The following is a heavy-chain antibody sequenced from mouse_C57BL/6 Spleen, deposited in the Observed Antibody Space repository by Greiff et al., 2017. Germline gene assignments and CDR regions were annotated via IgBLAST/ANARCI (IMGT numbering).Heavy chain of an antibody. D-gene: IGHD2-2*01. V-gene: IGHV1-69*01. Sequence: VQLQQPGAELVMPGASVKLSCKASGYTFTSYWMPWVKQRPGQGLEWIGEIDPSDSYTNYNQNFKGKSTLTVDKSSSPAYMQLSSLTSEDSAVYYCARWGLRDYFDDWGKGTTRTVSS. CDR3: ARWGLRDYFDD. CDR1: GYTFTSYW. J-gene: IGHJ2*01. CDR2: IDPSDSYT.